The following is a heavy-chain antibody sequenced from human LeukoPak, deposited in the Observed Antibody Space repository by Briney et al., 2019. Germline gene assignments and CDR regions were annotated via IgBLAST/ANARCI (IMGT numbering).Heavy chain of an antibody. CDR3: ARQRYCHSTSCYFDY. Sequence: SETLSLTCAVSGYSISSGYYWAWIRQPPGKGLEWIGSMYHSGSTYDSPSLRGRVTMSVDTSKNQFSLKLTSVTAADTAVYYCARQRYCHSTSCYFDYWGQGTLVTVSS. V-gene: IGHV4-38-2*01. J-gene: IGHJ4*02. CDR1: GYSISSGYY. D-gene: IGHD2-2*01. CDR2: MYHSGST.